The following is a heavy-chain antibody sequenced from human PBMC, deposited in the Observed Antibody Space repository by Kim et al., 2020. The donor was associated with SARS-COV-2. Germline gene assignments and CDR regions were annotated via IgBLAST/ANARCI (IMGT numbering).Heavy chain of an antibody. CDR3: VRDERAPSAKVAVY. Sequence: SETLSLTCTVSGVSVTSGNYYWSWIRQPPGKGLEWIGFMYSSGGTSYNPSLMDRVTISVDTSKNQFSLKLTSMTAADTAMYYCVRDERAPSAKVAVYWGQGTLVAVSS. D-gene: IGHD1-26*01. J-gene: IGHJ4*02. CDR1: GVSVTSGNYY. V-gene: IGHV4-61*01. CDR2: MYSSGGT.